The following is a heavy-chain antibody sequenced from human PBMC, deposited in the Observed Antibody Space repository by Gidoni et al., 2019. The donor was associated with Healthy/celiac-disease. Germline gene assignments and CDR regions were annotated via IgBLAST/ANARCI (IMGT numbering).Heavy chain of an antibody. CDR1: GFTFDDYA. D-gene: IGHD4-17*01. J-gene: IGHJ3*02. CDR2: ISWNSGSI. CDR3: AKAGLYGDYDEGAFDI. Sequence: EVQLVESGGGLVQPGRSLRLSCAASGFTFDDYALHWVRQAPGKGLEWVSGISWNSGSIGYADSVKGRFTISRDNAKNSLYLQMNSLRAEDTALYYCAKAGLYGDYDEGAFDIWGQGTMVTVSS. V-gene: IGHV3-9*01.